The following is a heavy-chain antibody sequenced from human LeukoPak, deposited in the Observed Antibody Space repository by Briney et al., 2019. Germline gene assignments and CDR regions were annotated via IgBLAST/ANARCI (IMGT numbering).Heavy chain of an antibody. CDR3: AKDKGSSVLAAPPHFDY. V-gene: IGHV3-9*01. CDR1: GFTFDDYA. Sequence: GGSLRLSCAASGFTFDDYAMHWVRQAPGKGLEWVSGISWNSGSIGYADSVKGRFTISRDNAKNSLYLQMNSLRAEDTALYYCAKDKGSSVLAAPPHFDYWGQGTLVTVSS. CDR2: ISWNSGSI. J-gene: IGHJ4*02. D-gene: IGHD5/OR15-5a*01.